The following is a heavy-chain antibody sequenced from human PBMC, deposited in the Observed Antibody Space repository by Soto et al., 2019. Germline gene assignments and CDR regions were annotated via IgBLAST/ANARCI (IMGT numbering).Heavy chain of an antibody. D-gene: IGHD1-26*01. J-gene: IGHJ6*03. Sequence: EVQLVESGGGVIRPGGSLRLSCAASGFTFDDYAMSWVRQAPGKGLEWVSGLNWHGSCRGYADFVKGRFTISRDNAKNTLYLHLNCLRADGSAIYHCGRELGPDSTRFCYYYYSFNVWGKGTTVSVSS. CDR2: LNWHGSCR. CDR1: GFTFDDYA. CDR3: GRELGPDSTRFCYYYYSFNV. V-gene: IGHV3-20*01.